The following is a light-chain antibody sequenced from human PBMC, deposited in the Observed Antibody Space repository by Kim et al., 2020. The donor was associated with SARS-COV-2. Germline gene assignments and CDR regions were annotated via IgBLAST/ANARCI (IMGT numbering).Light chain of an antibody. CDR3: QTWGTSVV. Sequence: SYELTQPHSVSVSPGQTASIPCSGYRLWEKFASWYKQMPGQSPILVIYQDTQRAPGIPERFSGSNSGDTATLTIAGTQAMDEAHYYCQTWGTSVVFGGGTKLSVL. CDR1: RLWEKF. CDR2: QDT. V-gene: IGLV3-1*01. J-gene: IGLJ2*01.